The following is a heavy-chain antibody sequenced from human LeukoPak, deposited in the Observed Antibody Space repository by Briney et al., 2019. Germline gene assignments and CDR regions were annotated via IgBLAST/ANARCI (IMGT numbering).Heavy chain of an antibody. CDR3: ARGRRMVRGVIIVYYFDY. D-gene: IGHD3-10*01. V-gene: IGHV1-2*06. CDR1: GYTFTGYY. CDR2: INPNSGGT. Sequence: ASVKVSCKASGYTFTGYYMHWVRQATGQGLEWMGRINPNSGGTNYAQKFQGRVTMTRDTSISTAYMELSRLRSDDTAVYYCARGRRMVRGVIIVYYFDYWGQGTLVTVSS. J-gene: IGHJ4*02.